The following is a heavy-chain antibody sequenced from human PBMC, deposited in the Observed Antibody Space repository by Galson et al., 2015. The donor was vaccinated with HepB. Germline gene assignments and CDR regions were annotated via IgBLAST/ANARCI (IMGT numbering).Heavy chain of an antibody. CDR3: ARDVELLWFGDAFDI. CDR2: IYYSGST. D-gene: IGHD3-10*01. V-gene: IGHV4-39*07. J-gene: IGHJ3*02. Sequence: SETLSLTCTVSGGSISSSSYYWGWIRQPPGKGLEWIGSIYYSGSTYYNPSLKSRVTISVDTSKNQFSLKLSSVTAADTAVYYCARDVELLWFGDAFDIGGQGTMVTVSS. CDR1: GGSISSSSYY.